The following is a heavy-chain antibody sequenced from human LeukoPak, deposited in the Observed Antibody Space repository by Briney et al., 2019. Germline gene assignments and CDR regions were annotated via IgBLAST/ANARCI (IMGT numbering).Heavy chain of an antibody. J-gene: IGHJ4*02. D-gene: IGHD7-27*01. CDR3: ASDYHWGTFGF. CDR1: GFTVSSNY. Sequence: GGSLRLSCAASGFTVSSNYMSWVRQAPGKGLEWVSVIYSGGSTSYADSVKGRFTISRDNSKNTLYLQMNSLRAEDTAVYYCASDYHWGTFGFWGQGTLVTVSS. CDR2: IYSGGST. V-gene: IGHV3-53*01.